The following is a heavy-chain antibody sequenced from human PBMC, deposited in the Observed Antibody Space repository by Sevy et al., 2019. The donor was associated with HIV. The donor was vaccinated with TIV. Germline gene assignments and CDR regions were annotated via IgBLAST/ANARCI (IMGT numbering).Heavy chain of an antibody. CDR3: ARSLDYYDSSGANDY. V-gene: IGHV3-21*01. D-gene: IGHD3-22*01. CDR2: ISSGSSYI. J-gene: IGHJ4*02. Sequence: GRSLRLSCAASGFTFSYYTMKWVRQAPGKGLELVSSISSGSSYISYGESVKGRFTISRDNAKNSLFLQMNSLRAEDTAVYYCARSLDYYDSSGANDYWGQGTLVTVSS. CDR1: GFTFSYYT.